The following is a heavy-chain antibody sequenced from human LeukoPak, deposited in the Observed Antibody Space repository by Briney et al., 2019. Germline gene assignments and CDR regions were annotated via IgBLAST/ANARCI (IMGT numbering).Heavy chain of an antibody. CDR3: AKVRFGSGKFYFYYYGMDV. CDR1: GGSINSYH. J-gene: IGHJ6*02. V-gene: IGHV4-59*12. Sequence: PSETLSLTCTVSGGSINSYHWSWIRQPPGQGLEWIGYIHDSGSTSYNPALKSRVTISVDTAKNQFSLKVRSVTAADTAVYYCAKVRFGSGKFYFYYYGMDVWGQGTTVTVSS. CDR2: IHDSGST. D-gene: IGHD3-10*01.